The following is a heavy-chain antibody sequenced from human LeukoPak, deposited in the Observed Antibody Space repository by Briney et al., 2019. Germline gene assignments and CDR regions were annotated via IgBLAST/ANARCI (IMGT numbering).Heavy chain of an antibody. CDR1: GFTFSDYY. D-gene: IGHD5-18*01. CDR2: ISSGGSTI. Sequence: PGGSLRLSCAASGFTFSDYYMSWIRQAPGKGLEWVSYISSGGSTIYYADSVKGRFTISRDNAKNSLYLQMNSLRAEDTAVYYCARGLVDTAMVVTYYFDYWGQGTLVTVSS. CDR3: ARGLVDTAMVVTYYFDY. J-gene: IGHJ4*02. V-gene: IGHV3-11*01.